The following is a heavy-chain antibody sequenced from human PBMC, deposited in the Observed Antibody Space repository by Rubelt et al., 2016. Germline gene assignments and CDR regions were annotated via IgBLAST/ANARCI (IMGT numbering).Heavy chain of an antibody. J-gene: IGHJ4*02. CDR3: ARGDFWSGSKGYFDC. CDR2: IWYDGSNK. Sequence: EWVAVIWYDGSNKYYADSVKGRFTISRDNSKNTLYLQMNSLRAEDTAVYYCARGDFWSGSKGYFDCWGQGTLVTVSS. D-gene: IGHD3-3*01. V-gene: IGHV3-33*01.